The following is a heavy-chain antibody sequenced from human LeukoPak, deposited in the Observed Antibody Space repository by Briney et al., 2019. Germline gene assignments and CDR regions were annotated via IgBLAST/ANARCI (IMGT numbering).Heavy chain of an antibody. Sequence: GGSLRLSCAASGFTFSSYWMHWVRQAPGKGLVWVSYISGDGSSTTYADSVKGRFTISRDNAKNTLDLQMNSLRAEDTAVYYCARTTVVTLIDYWGQGTLVTVSS. CDR3: ARTTVVTLIDY. V-gene: IGHV3-74*01. CDR2: ISGDGSST. CDR1: GFTFSSYW. D-gene: IGHD4-23*01. J-gene: IGHJ4*02.